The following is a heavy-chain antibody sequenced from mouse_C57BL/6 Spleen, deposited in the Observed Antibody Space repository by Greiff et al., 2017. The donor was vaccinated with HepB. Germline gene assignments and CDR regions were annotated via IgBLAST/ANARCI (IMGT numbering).Heavy chain of an antibody. D-gene: IGHD2-4*01. CDR2: ISYSGST. CDR1: GYSITSDY. V-gene: IGHV3-8*01. J-gene: IGHJ3*01. Sequence: EVQLKESGPGLAKPSQTLSLTCSVTGYSITSDYWNWIRKFPGNKLEYMGYISYSGSTYYNPSLKSRISITRDTSKNQYYLQLNSVTTEDTATYYCASGLSMITKRDWFAYWGQGTLVTVSA. CDR3: ASGLSMITKRDWFAY.